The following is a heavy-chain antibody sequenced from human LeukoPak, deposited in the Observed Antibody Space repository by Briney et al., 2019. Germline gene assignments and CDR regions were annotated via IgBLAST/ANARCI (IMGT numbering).Heavy chain of an antibody. D-gene: IGHD2-2*01. J-gene: IGHJ4*02. CDR1: GFTFSSYG. CDR2: ISGSGGST. V-gene: IGHV3-23*01. CDR3: AKDSENRYCSSTSCYDRFDY. Sequence: GGSLRLSCAASGFTFSSYGMSWVRQAPGKGLEWVSAISGSGGSTYYADSVKGRFTISRDNSKNTLYLQMNSLRAEDTAVYYCAKDSENRYCSSTSCYDRFDYWGQGTLVTVSS.